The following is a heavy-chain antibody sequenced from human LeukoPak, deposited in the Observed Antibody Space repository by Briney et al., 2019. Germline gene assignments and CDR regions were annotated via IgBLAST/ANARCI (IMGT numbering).Heavy chain of an antibody. D-gene: IGHD3-22*01. CDR2: IYYSGST. J-gene: IGHJ4*02. CDR1: GGSISSSSYY. V-gene: IGHV4-39*01. Sequence: KTSETLSLTCTVSGGSISSSSYYWGCISQPPGKGLEWIGNIYYSGSTYYNPSLKSRVTISVDTSKNQFSLKLSSVTAADTAVYYCARHAVVDLSPSQFDYWGQGTLVTVSS. CDR3: ARHAVVDLSPSQFDY.